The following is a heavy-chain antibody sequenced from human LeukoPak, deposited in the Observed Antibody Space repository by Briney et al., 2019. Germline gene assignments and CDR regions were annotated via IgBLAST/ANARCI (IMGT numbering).Heavy chain of an antibody. Sequence: GASVKVSCKASGGTFSSYAISWVRQAPGQGLEWMGRIIPILGIANYAQRFQGRVTITADKSTSTAYMELSSLRSEDTAVYYCARVRSYCSGGSCYGWFDPWGQGTLVTVSS. J-gene: IGHJ5*02. V-gene: IGHV1-69*04. CDR2: IIPILGIA. CDR1: GGTFSSYA. CDR3: ARVRSYCSGGSCYGWFDP. D-gene: IGHD2-15*01.